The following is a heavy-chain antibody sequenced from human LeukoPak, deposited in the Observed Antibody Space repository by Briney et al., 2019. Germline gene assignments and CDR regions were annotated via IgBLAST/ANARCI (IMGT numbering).Heavy chain of an antibody. CDR1: GYSISSGYY. CDR3: ARKGKFPDTAVDY. Sequence: SETLSLTCAVSGYSISSGYYWGWIRQPPGKGLEWIGSIYHSGSTYYNPSLKSRVTISVDTSKTQFSLKLSSVTAADTAVYYCARKGKFPDTAVDYWGQGTLVTVSS. J-gene: IGHJ4*02. V-gene: IGHV4-38-2*01. CDR2: IYHSGST. D-gene: IGHD5-18*01.